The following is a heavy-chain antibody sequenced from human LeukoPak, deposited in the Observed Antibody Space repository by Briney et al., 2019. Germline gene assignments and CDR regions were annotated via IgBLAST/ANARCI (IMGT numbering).Heavy chain of an antibody. D-gene: IGHD7-27*01. CDR3: ARLGSSYYFDY. Sequence: SQTLSLTCTVSGGSISSGSYYWSWIRQPPGKGLEWIGYIYYSGSTNYNPSLKSRVTISVDTSKNQFSLKLSSVTAADTAVYYCARLGSSYYFDYWGQGTLVTVSS. CDR2: IYYSGST. CDR1: GGSISSGSYY. V-gene: IGHV4-61*01. J-gene: IGHJ4*02.